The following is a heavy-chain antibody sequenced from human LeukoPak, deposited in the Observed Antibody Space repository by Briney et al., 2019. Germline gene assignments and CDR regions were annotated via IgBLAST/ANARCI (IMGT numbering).Heavy chain of an antibody. CDR3: ARGAVSSSWPPYYFDY. J-gene: IGHJ4*02. Sequence: PGRSLRLSCAASGFTFSSYGMHWVRQAPGKGLEWVAVISYDGSNKYYADSVKGRFTISRDNSKNTLYLQMNSLRAEDTAVYYCARGAVSSSWPPYYFDYWGQGTLVTVSS. CDR2: ISYDGSNK. CDR1: GFTFSSYG. V-gene: IGHV3-30*03. D-gene: IGHD6-13*01.